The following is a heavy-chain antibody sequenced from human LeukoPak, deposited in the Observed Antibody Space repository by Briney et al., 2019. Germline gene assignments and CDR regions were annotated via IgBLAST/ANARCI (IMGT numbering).Heavy chain of an antibody. CDR3: ARTGIAVAGTEAFDI. J-gene: IGHJ3*02. V-gene: IGHV1-2*02. CDR2: INPNSGGT. D-gene: IGHD6-19*01. Sequence: ASVKVSCKASGYTFTGYYMHWVRQAPGQGLEWMGWINPNSGGTNYAQKFQGRVTMNRDRSISTAYMELSRLRSDDTAVYYCARTGIAVAGTEAFDIWGQGTMVTVSS. CDR1: GYTFTGYY.